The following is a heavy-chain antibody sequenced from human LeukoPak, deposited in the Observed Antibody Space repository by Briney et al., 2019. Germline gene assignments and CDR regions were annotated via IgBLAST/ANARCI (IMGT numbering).Heavy chain of an antibody. CDR2: ISYDGSNK. Sequence: GGSLRLSCAASGFTFSGYPIHWVRQAPGKGLEWVAVISYDGSNKYYADSVKGRFTISRDNSKNTLYLQMNSLRAEDTAVYYCARDLTELYSSGWYDYWGQGTLVTVSS. CDR1: GFTFSGYP. V-gene: IGHV3-30-3*01. CDR3: ARDLTELYSSGWYDY. D-gene: IGHD6-19*01. J-gene: IGHJ4*02.